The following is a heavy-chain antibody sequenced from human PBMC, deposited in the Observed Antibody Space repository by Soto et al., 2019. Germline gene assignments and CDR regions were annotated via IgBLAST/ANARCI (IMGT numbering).Heavy chain of an antibody. J-gene: IGHJ4*02. CDR2: IYYSGST. Sequence: SETLSLTCAVSGGSISSSSYYWGWIRQPPGKGLEWIGSIYYSGSTYYNPSLKSRVTISVDTSKNQFSLKLSSVTAADTAVYYCAGPLYCISTSCFIDYWGQGTLVTVSS. D-gene: IGHD2-2*01. CDR1: GGSISSSSYY. V-gene: IGHV4-39*01. CDR3: AGPLYCISTSCFIDY.